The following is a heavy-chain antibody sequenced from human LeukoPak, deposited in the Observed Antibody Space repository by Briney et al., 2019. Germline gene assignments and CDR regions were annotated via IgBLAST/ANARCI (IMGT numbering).Heavy chain of an antibody. V-gene: IGHV3-30*04. J-gene: IGHJ4*02. CDR1: GFTFSSYA. D-gene: IGHD1-26*01. Sequence: GGSLRLSCAASGFTFSSYAMHWVRQAPGKGLEWVAVISYDGSNKYYADSVKGRFTISRDNSKNTLYLQMNSLRAEDTAVYYCARLSIVGATFDYWGQGTLVTVSS. CDR2: ISYDGSNK. CDR3: ARLSIVGATFDY.